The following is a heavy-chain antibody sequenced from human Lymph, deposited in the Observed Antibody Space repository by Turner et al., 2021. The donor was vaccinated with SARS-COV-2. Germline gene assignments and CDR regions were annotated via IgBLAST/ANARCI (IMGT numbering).Heavy chain of an antibody. Sequence: QVQLQESGPRLVKPLETLSLTCTVSGGYMNNNFWSWIRQPPGKQMEWMWFIFYRGSTNYNPSLKSRVTISVDTSENQFSLKLTSVTAADTAIYYCARQTVNNWVDPWGQGTLVTVSS. V-gene: IGHV4-59*01. CDR1: GGYMNNNF. CDR3: ARQTVNNWVDP. CDR2: IFYRGST. J-gene: IGHJ5*02. D-gene: IGHD2-21*02.